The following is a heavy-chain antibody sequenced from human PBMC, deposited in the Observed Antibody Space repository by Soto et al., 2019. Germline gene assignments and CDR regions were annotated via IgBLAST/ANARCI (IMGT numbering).Heavy chain of an antibody. D-gene: IGHD6-19*01. V-gene: IGHV3-53*01. CDR3: XXXXXGWVD. J-gene: IGHJ4*02. CDR1: GFTVSSNY. Sequence: EVQLVESGGGLIQPGGSLRLSCAASGFTVSSNYMSWVRQAPGKGLDWVSVIYSGGSTYYADSVKGRFTISRDNSKNTLYLQMNSLRAEDTXXXXXXXXXXGWVDWGQGTLVTVSS. CDR2: IYSGGST.